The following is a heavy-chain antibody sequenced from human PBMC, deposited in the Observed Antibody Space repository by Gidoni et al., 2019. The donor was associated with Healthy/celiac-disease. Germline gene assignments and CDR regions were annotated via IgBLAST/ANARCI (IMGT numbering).Heavy chain of an antibody. Sequence: HDQLVQSGAEVKKPGASVQVSCRAYGYNFTSYGISWVRQAPGQGLEWMGWISADNGNTNEAQKLQGRVTMTTDTSTSTAYMELRSLRSDDTAVYYCARDLYSSSWYPDYWGQGTLVTVSS. CDR1: GYNFTSYG. V-gene: IGHV1-18*04. J-gene: IGHJ4*02. CDR2: ISADNGNT. CDR3: ARDLYSSSWYPDY. D-gene: IGHD6-13*01.